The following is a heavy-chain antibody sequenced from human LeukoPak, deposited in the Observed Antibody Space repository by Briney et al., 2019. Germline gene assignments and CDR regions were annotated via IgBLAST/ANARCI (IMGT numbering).Heavy chain of an antibody. Sequence: PSETLSLTCTVSSGSISSSGYYWGWIRQPPGKGLEWVGSVYYTGSTFYNPSLKSRVTTSVDTSKNHFSLNLSSVTAADTAVYYCARHRGRYYDSGSYYYFDYWGQGTLVTVSS. D-gene: IGHD3-10*01. J-gene: IGHJ4*02. CDR1: SGSISSSGYY. CDR2: VYYTGST. CDR3: ARHRGRYYDSGSYYYFDY. V-gene: IGHV4-39*02.